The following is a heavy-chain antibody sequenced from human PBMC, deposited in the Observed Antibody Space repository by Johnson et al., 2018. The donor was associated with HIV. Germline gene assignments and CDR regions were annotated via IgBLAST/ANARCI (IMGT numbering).Heavy chain of an antibody. V-gene: IGHV3-33*06. CDR1: GFTFRDYG. D-gene: IGHD6-13*01. J-gene: IGHJ3*02. Sequence: QVQLVESGGGVVQPGRSLRLSCEASGFTFRDYGMHWVRQAPGKGLEWVAVSWFDGVTKYYSDSVKGRCTISRDLSKNTLFLKMNSLRADDTAVYYCAKVAVATAAGGVGLNIWGPGTMVTVSS. CDR2: SWFDGVTK. CDR3: AKVAVATAAGGVGLNI.